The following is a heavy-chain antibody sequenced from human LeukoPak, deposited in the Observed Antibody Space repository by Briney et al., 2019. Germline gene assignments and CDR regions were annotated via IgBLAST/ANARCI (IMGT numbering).Heavy chain of an antibody. CDR2: IYYSGST. V-gene: IGHV4-59*08. D-gene: IGHD2-8*01. J-gene: IGHJ3*02. Sequence: SETLSLTCTVSGGSISSYYWSWIRQPPGKGLEWIGYIYYSGSTYYNPSLKSRVTISVDTSKNQFSLKLSSVTAADTAVYYCAREYCTNGVCYAFDIWGQGTMVTVSS. CDR1: GGSISSYY. CDR3: AREYCTNGVCYAFDI.